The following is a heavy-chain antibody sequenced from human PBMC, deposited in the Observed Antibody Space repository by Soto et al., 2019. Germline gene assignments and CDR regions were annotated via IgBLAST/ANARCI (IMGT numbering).Heavy chain of an antibody. CDR1: GFTVSSNY. CDR3: ARGNTAMATYYYYYGMDV. J-gene: IGHJ6*02. Sequence: PGGSLRLSCAASGFTVSSNYMSWVRQAPGKGLEWVSVIYSGGSTYYADSVKGRFTISRDNSKNTLYLQMNSLRAEDTAVYYCARGNTAMATYYYYYGMDVWGQGTTVTVSS. D-gene: IGHD5-18*01. CDR2: IYSGGST. V-gene: IGHV3-66*01.